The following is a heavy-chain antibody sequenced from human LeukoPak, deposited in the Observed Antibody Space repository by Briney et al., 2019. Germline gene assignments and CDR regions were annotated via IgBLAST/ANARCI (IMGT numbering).Heavy chain of an antibody. J-gene: IGHJ6*03. D-gene: IGHD3-10*01. CDR2: INHSGST. CDR1: GYSISSGYY. Sequence: PSETLSLTCAVSGYSISSGYYWGWIRQPPGKGLEWIGSINHSGSTYYNPSLKSRVTISVDTSKNQFSLKLSSVTAADTAVYYCARSLRDYYYYYYMDVWGKGTTVTVSS. V-gene: IGHV4-38-2*01. CDR3: ARSLRDYYYYYYMDV.